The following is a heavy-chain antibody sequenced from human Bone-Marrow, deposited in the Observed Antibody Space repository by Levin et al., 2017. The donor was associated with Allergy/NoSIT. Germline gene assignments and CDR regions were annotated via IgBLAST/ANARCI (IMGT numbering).Heavy chain of an antibody. CDR3: AREDNLNAKRALDY. CDR1: GFTFSRYS. Sequence: PAGGSLRLSCAASGFTFSRYSMHWVRQAPGKGLEWVSYIISSSNTKDYADSVKGRFTISRDNAKNSLYLQMNSLRDEDTAVYYCAREDNLNAKRALDYWGQGTLVTVSS. V-gene: IGHV3-48*02. J-gene: IGHJ4*02. D-gene: IGHD1-20*01. CDR2: IISSSNTK.